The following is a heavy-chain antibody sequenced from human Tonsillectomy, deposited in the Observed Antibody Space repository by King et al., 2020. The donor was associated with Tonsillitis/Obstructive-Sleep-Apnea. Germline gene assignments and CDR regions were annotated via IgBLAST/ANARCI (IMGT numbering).Heavy chain of an antibody. CDR3: ARDRDDIVVVVAATLGGDAFDI. J-gene: IGHJ3*02. Sequence: VRQAPGQGLEWMGIIKPSGGSTSYAQKFQGRVTISRDTSTSTVYRGLSSLRSEDTAVYYCARDRDDIVVVVAATLGGDAFDIWGQGTMVTVSS. D-gene: IGHD2-15*01. CDR2: IKPSGGST. V-gene: IGHV1-46*01.